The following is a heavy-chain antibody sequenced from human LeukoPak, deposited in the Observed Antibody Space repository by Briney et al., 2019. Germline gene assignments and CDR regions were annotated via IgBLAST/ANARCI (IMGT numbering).Heavy chain of an antibody. CDR2: IYSGGAT. V-gene: IGHV3-66*01. J-gene: IGHJ4*02. Sequence: PGGSLRLSCAASGFTVSNNYMGWVRQAPGKGLEWVSLIYSGGATFYADAVKGRFTISRDGSKNTLYLQMNSLRAEDTAVYYCARDPPAVAANTYGWGQGTLVTVSS. CDR3: ARDPPAVAANTYG. CDR1: GFTVSNNY. D-gene: IGHD6-6*01.